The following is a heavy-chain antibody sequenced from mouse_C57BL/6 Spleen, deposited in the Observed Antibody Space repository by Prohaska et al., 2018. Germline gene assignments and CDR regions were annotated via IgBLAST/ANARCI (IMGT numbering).Heavy chain of an antibody. CDR3: ARSGYYGNYEAY. Sequence: QVQLQQSGAELVRPGTSVKVSCKASGYAFTNYLIEWVKQRPGQGLEWIGVINPGSGGTNYNEKFKGKATLTADKSSSTAYMQLSSLTSEDSAVYFCARSGYYGNYEAYWGQGTLVTVSA. D-gene: IGHD2-1*01. CDR2: INPGSGGT. CDR1: GYAFTNYL. J-gene: IGHJ3*01. V-gene: IGHV1-54*01.